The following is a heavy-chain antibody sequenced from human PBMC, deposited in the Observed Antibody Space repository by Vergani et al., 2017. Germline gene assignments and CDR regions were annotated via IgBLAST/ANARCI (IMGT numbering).Heavy chain of an antibody. CDR3: GTSRSYGSGVD. D-gene: IGHD3-10*01. CDR1: GGSISSSSYY. V-gene: IGHV4-39*07. Sequence: QLQLQESGPGLVKPSETLSLTCTVSGGSISSSSYYWGWIRQPPGKGLEWIGSIYYSGSTYYNPSLKSRVTISVDTSKNQFSLKLSSVTAADTAVYYCGTSRSYGSGVDWGQGALVTVSS. CDR2: IYYSGST. J-gene: IGHJ4*02.